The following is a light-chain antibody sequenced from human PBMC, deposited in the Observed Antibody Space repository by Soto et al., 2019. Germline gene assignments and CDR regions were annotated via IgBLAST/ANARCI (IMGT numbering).Light chain of an antibody. J-gene: IGKJ5*01. CDR3: QKYKNWPPLT. CDR1: QSISSD. V-gene: IGKV3-15*01. Sequence: EIVLTQSPGTLSLSPGERVTLSCRASQSISSDLSWFQQRPGQPPRLLIYGASNRATDIPARFSGSGSGTEFTLTISRLQSEDFAVYYCQKYKNWPPLTFGQGTRLEIK. CDR2: GAS.